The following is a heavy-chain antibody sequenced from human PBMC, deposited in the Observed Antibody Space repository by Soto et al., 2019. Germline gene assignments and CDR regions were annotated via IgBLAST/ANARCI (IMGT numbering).Heavy chain of an antibody. J-gene: IGHJ4*02. CDR3: ARGDRSPNS. D-gene: IGHD1-26*01. V-gene: IGHV1-18*01. Sequence: QVHLVQSGSELKEPGASVKVSCKASGYTFTTFGITWVRQAPGQGLEWMGYINPHNGNTTYAQNGQGRVTMTSDTSTSTAYMELRSLRSDDTAVYYCARGDRSPNSWGQGTLVTVSS. CDR1: GYTFTTFG. CDR2: INPHNGNT.